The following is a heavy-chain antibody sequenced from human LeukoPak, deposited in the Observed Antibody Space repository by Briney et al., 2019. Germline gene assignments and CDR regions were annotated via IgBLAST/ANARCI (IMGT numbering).Heavy chain of an antibody. CDR2: INAGNGNT. CDR1: GYTFTSYA. CDR3: ARRVDSSSGWDY. D-gene: IGHD6-6*01. J-gene: IGHJ4*02. Sequence: ASVKVSCKASGYTFTSYAMHWVRQAPGQRLEWMGWINAGNGNTKYSQKFQGRVTITRDTSASTAYMELSSLRSEDTAVYYCARRVDSSSGWDYWGQGTLVTVSS. V-gene: IGHV1-3*01.